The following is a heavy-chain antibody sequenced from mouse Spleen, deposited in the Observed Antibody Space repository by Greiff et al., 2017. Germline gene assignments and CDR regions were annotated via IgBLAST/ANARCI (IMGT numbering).Heavy chain of an antibody. D-gene: IGHD1-1*01. CDR2: INPNNGGT. Sequence: EVKLQQSGPELVKPGASVKMSCKASGYTFTDYNMHWVKQSHGKSLEWIGYINPNNGGTSYNQKFKGKATLTVNKSSSTAYMELRSLTSEDSAVYYCATGSYYGSSYFDYWGQGTTLTVSS. J-gene: IGHJ2*01. V-gene: IGHV1-22*01. CDR3: ATGSYYGSSYFDY. CDR1: GYTFTDYN.